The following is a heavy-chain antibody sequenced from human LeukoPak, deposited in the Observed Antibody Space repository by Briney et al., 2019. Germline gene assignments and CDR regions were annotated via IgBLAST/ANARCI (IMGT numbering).Heavy chain of an antibody. CDR1: GFTFSSYA. V-gene: IGHV3-30-3*01. J-gene: IGHJ6*02. D-gene: IGHD2-2*01. CDR3: AREVGVVPAAPPHYYYYGMDV. Sequence: GGSLRLSCAASGFTFSSYAMHWVRQAPGKGLEWVAVISYDGSNKYYADSVKGRFTISRDNSKNTLYLQMNSLRAEDTAVYYCAREVGVVPAAPPHYYYYGMDVWGQGTTVTVSS. CDR2: ISYDGSNK.